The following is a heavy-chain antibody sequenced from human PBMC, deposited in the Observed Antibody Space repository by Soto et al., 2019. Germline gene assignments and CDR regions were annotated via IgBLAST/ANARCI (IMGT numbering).Heavy chain of an antibody. Sequence: QVQLQQWGAGLLKPSETLSLTCAVYGGSFSGYYWSWIRQPPGKGLEWIGEINHSGSTNYNPSLKSRVTISVDTSKNQFSLKLSSVTAADTAVYYCARGSRYCSSASCYTRGAFEYYYYGMDVWGQGTTVTVSS. CDR3: ARGSRYCSSASCYTRGAFEYYYYGMDV. CDR1: GGSFSGYY. V-gene: IGHV4-34*01. CDR2: INHSGST. D-gene: IGHD2-2*02. J-gene: IGHJ6*02.